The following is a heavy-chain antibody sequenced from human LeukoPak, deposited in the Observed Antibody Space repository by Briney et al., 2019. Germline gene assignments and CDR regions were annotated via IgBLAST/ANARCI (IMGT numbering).Heavy chain of an antibody. J-gene: IGHJ6*03. CDR2: IKSKTDGGTT. V-gene: IGHV3-15*01. CDR3: TTGPLDFYYYYMDV. CDR1: GFTFSSYW. Sequence: PGGSLRLSCAASGFTFSSYWMSWVRQAPGKGLEWVGRIKSKTDGGTTDYAAPVKGRFTISRDDSKNTLYLQMNSLKTEDTAVYYCTTGPLDFYYYYMDVWGKGTTVTISS.